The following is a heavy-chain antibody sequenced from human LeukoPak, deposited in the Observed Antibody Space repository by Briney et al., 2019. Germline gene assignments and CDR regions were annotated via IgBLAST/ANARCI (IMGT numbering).Heavy chain of an antibody. CDR3: ARGNLVATLYFDY. Sequence: PSETLSLTCTVSGASISTYYWSWFRQPPGKGLEWIGYIYYSGYTNYIPSLKSRVTISLDTSKNQFSLSLSSVTAADTAVYYCARGNLVATLYFDYWGQGALVTVSS. V-gene: IGHV4-59*01. D-gene: IGHD5-12*01. CDR2: IYYSGYT. J-gene: IGHJ4*02. CDR1: GASISTYY.